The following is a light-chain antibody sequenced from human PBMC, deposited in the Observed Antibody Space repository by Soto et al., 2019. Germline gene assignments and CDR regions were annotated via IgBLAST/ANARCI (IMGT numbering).Light chain of an antibody. CDR1: SSNIGAGYD. CDR3: QAYDTSLCVSL. V-gene: IGLV1-40*01. J-gene: IGLJ2*01. Sequence: QSVLTQPPSVSGAPGQRVTISCTGSSSNIGAGYDVHWYQQLPGTAPKRLIYGNSNRPSGVPDRFSGSKSGTSASLAITGLQAEDEADYYCQAYDTSLCVSLFGGGTKLTVL. CDR2: GNS.